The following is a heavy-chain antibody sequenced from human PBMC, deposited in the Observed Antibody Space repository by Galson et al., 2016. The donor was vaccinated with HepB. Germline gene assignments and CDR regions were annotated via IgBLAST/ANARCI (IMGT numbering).Heavy chain of an antibody. J-gene: IGHJ3*02. CDR3: ARTPGYSGTWYDAFDI. D-gene: IGHD6-13*01. CDR2: ISSSSSYI. CDR1: GFTFSNYG. V-gene: IGHV3-21*01. Sequence: SLRLSCAASGFTFSNYGMSWVRQAPGKGLEWVSYISSSSSYIYYADAVKGRFIISRDNAKKSLYLQMNSLRDEDTAVYYCARTPGYSGTWYDAFDIWGPGTIVTVSS.